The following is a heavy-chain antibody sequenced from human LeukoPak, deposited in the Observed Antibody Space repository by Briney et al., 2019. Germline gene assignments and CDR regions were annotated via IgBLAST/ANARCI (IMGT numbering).Heavy chain of an antibody. D-gene: IGHD1-14*01. CDR3: ARRSPQFGTGDAFDI. CDR2: ISHSGST. CDR1: GGSFSAYY. Sequence: SETLSLTCAVSGGSFSAYYWSWIRQPPGKGLEWIGEISHSGSTNYNPSLKSRVTISEDTSKNQFSLKLSSVTAADTAVYYCARRSPQFGTGDAFDIWGQGTMVTVSS. V-gene: IGHV4-34*01. J-gene: IGHJ3*02.